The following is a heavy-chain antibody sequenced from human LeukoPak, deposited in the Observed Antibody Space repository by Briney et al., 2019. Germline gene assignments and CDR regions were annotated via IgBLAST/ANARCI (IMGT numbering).Heavy chain of an antibody. V-gene: IGHV4-61*02. J-gene: IGHJ4*02. Sequence: SQTLSLTCTVSGGSISSGSYYWSWIRQPAGKGLEWIGRIYTSGSTNYNPSLKSRVTISVYTSKNQFSLKLSSVTAADTAVYYCARDKNWVFDYWGQGTLVTVSS. CDR2: IYTSGST. CDR3: ARDKNWVFDY. D-gene: IGHD7-27*01. CDR1: GGSISSGSYY.